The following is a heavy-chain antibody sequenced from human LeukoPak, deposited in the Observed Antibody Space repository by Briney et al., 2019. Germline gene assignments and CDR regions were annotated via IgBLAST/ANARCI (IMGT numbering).Heavy chain of an antibody. CDR1: GFTFTRHG. CDR3: ARDDSGWFDP. Sequence: GASLKVSCTTSGFTFTRHGTSWVRQAPGQRLEWMAWISVYNGVTNYAQKLQGRVTLTTDTSTSTGYMELRSLTSDDTAVYYCARDDSGWFDPWGQGTLVTVSS. J-gene: IGHJ5*02. V-gene: IGHV1-18*01. D-gene: IGHD1-26*01. CDR2: ISVYNGVT.